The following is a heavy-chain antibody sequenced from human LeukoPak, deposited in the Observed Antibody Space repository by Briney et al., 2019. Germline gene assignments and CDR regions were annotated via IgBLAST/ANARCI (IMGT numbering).Heavy chain of an antibody. D-gene: IGHD1-26*01. J-gene: IGHJ4*02. V-gene: IGHV4-59*01. CDR2: IYYSGST. Sequence: SSETLSLTCAVYGGSFSGYYWSWIRQPPGKGLEWIGYIYYSGSTNYNPSLKSRVTISVDTSKNQFSLKLSSVTAADTAVYYCARFGSYSRDFDYWGQGTLVTVSS. CDR1: GGSFSGYY. CDR3: ARFGSYSRDFDY.